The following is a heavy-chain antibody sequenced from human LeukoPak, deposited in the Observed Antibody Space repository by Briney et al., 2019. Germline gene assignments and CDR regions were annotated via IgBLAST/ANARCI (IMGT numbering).Heavy chain of an antibody. CDR2: INRSGST. J-gene: IGHJ6*03. D-gene: IGHD1-14*01. V-gene: IGHV4-34*01. CDR1: GGSFIGYY. CDR3: ARVATPFRGGISFYFIDV. Sequence: PSEALSLTCSVYGGSFIGYYWSSIRQPPGKGLEWVGEINRSGSTNYNPSLKSRVTISLDTSKKHFSLNLSSVPAADTAVYYCARVATPFRGGISFYFIDVWGKGTTVTISS.